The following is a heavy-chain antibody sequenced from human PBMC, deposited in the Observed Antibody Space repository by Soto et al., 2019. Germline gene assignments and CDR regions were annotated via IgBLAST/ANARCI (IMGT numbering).Heavy chain of an antibody. CDR3: ARHADLAVADYYFEY. J-gene: IGHJ4*02. CDR2: IWYDGSNK. CDR1: GFTFSSYG. D-gene: IGHD6-19*01. V-gene: IGHV3-33*01. Sequence: GGSLRLSCAASGFTFSSYGMHWVRQAPGKGLEWVAVIWYDGSNKYYADSVKGRFTISRDNSKNTLYLQMNSLRAEDTAVYYCARHADLAVADYYFEYWGQGTLVTVSS.